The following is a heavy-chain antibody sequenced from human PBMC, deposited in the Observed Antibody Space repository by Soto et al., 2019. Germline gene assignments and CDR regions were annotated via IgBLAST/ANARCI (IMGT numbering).Heavy chain of an antibody. CDR2: IIPIFGTA. J-gene: IGHJ4*02. Sequence: QVQLVQSGAEVKKPGSSVKVSCKASGGTFSSYAISWVRQAPGQGLEWMGGIIPIFGTANYAHKFQGRVTMTADESTSTAYMALSSLRSEDTAVYYCARSSLYDSSGYKRYYFDYWGRGTLVTVSS. CDR1: GGTFSSYA. CDR3: ARSSLYDSSGYKRYYFDY. D-gene: IGHD3-22*01. V-gene: IGHV1-69*01.